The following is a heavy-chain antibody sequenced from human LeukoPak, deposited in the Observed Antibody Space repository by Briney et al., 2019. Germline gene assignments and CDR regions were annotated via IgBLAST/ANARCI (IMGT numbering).Heavy chain of an antibody. D-gene: IGHD3-10*01. CDR3: ARDTYGSGRFDY. Sequence: GRSLRLSCAASGFTFSSYAMHWVRQAPGKGLEWVAVISYDGSNKYYADSVKGRFTISRDNSKNTLYLQMNSLRAEDTAVYYCARDTYGSGRFDYWGQGTLVTVSS. CDR1: GFTFSSYA. CDR2: ISYDGSNK. J-gene: IGHJ4*02. V-gene: IGHV3-30*04.